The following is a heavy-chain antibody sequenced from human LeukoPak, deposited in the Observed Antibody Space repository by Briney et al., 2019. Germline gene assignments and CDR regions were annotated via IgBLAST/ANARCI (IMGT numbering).Heavy chain of an antibody. D-gene: IGHD6-19*01. CDR3: ARGPKGIAVAGTKVDY. CDR1: GYTFTCYY. CDR2: INPNSGGT. J-gene: IGHJ4*02. Sequence: ASVKVSCKASGYTFTCYYMHWVRQAPGQGLEWMGWINPNSGGTNYAQKFQGRVTMTRDTSISTAYMELSRLRSDDTAVYYCARGPKGIAVAGTKVDYWGQGTLVTVSS. V-gene: IGHV1-2*02.